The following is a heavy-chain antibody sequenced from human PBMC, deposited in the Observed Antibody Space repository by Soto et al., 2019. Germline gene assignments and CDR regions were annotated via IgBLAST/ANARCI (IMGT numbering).Heavy chain of an antibody. V-gene: IGHV3-23*01. D-gene: IGHD3-22*01. Sequence: QRLSCAASGLTFSSYALSWVRQAPGKGLEWVSSISGTGNSPYYADSVMGRFTISRDNGKKTLYLQMNSLRAEDPAVYYCAKESYYDTSGYFPFDSWGQGTPVTVSS. CDR2: ISGTGNSP. J-gene: IGHJ4*02. CDR1: GLTFSSYA. CDR3: AKESYYDTSGYFPFDS.